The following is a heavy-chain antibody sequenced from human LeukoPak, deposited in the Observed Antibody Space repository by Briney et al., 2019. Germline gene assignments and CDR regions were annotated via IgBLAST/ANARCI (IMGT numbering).Heavy chain of an antibody. V-gene: IGHV4-59*11. CDR1: GGSISSHY. Sequence: SSETLSLTCTVSGGSISSHYWSWIRQPPGKGLEWIGYISYTGSTTYNPSLKGRVTISMDTSKNQFSLELRSVTAADSAVYYCARSDYSGSGTYTEFDAFDIWGQGPMVTVSS. CDR2: ISYTGST. D-gene: IGHD3-10*01. CDR3: ARSDYSGSGTYTEFDAFDI. J-gene: IGHJ3*02.